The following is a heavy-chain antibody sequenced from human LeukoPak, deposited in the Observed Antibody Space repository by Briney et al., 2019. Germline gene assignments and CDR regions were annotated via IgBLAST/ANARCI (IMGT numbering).Heavy chain of an antibody. J-gene: IGHJ4*02. CDR1: GGSISSGGYY. V-gene: IGHV4-31*03. Sequence: SETLSLTCTVSGGSISSGGYYWSWIRQHPGKGLEWIGYIYYSGSTYYNPSHKSRVTISVDTSKNQFSLKLSSVTAADTAVYYCARGNGGDSSGYYFHYWGQGTLVTVSS. D-gene: IGHD3-22*01. CDR2: IYYSGST. CDR3: ARGNGGDSSGYYFHY.